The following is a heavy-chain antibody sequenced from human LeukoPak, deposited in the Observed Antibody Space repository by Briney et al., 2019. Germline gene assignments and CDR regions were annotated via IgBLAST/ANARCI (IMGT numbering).Heavy chain of an antibody. CDR3: ARDQGKYGQDAFDI. Sequence: PSETLSLTCTVSGDSISRYYWSWIRQPAGKGLEWIGRIYNGGIITYNPSLKSRVTMSIDTSNNRFSLRLRFVTAADTAVYYCARDQGKYGQDAFDIWGQGTMVTVSS. D-gene: IGHD2/OR15-2a*01. CDR1: GDSISRYY. V-gene: IGHV4-4*07. CDR2: IYNGGII. J-gene: IGHJ3*02.